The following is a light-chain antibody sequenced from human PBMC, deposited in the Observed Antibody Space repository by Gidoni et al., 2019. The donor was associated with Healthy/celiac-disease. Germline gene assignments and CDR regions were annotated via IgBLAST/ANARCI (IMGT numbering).Light chain of an antibody. CDR3: QQYGSSPLT. V-gene: IGKV3-20*01. Sequence: EMVLTQSPGTLSLSPGERDTLSCRASKRVSSSYLAWYQQKPGQAPRLLIYGASSRATGIPDRFSGSGSGTDFTLTISRLEPEDFAVYYCQQYGSSPLTFGQGTKVEIK. J-gene: IGKJ1*01. CDR2: GAS. CDR1: KRVSSSY.